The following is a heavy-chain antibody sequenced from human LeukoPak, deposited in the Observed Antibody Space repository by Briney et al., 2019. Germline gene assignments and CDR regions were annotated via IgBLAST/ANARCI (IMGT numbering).Heavy chain of an antibody. CDR1: GYTFTSYG. D-gene: IGHD3-3*01. J-gene: IGHJ4*02. Sequence: ASVKVSCKASGYTFTSYGISWVRQAPGQGLEWMGWISAYNGNTNYAQKLQGRVTMTTDTSTSTAYMELRSLRSDDTAVYYCARDYVRLDSYYDFWSGYEKVFDYWGQGTLVTVSS. CDR3: ARDYVRLDSYYDFWSGYEKVFDY. V-gene: IGHV1-18*01. CDR2: ISAYNGNT.